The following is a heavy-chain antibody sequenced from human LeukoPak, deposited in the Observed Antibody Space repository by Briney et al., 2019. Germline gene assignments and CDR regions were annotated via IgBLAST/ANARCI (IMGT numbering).Heavy chain of an antibody. Sequence: GGSLRLSCAASGFHFRDHWMDWVRPAPGKGREWVGHIKTDGSETYYLDSLKGRISISRDNTNNALYLQMNSLRVEDTAVYYCVKNDGWFHLAQWGQGTLVTVSS. D-gene: IGHD6-19*01. CDR3: VKNDGWFHLAQ. V-gene: IGHV3-7*03. CDR1: GFHFRDHW. CDR2: IKTDGSET. J-gene: IGHJ4*02.